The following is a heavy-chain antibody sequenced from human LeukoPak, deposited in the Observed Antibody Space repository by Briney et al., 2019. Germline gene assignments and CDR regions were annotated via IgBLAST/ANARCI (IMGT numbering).Heavy chain of an antibody. CDR1: GGSISSGSYY. V-gene: IGHV4-61*02. J-gene: IGHJ4*02. CDR3: ARAGYYDFWSGYYAFDY. Sequence: PSETLSLSCTVSGGSISSGSYYWSWIRQPAGKGLEWIGRIYTSGSTNYNPSLKSRVTISVDTSKNQFSLKLSSVTAADTAVYYCARAGYYDFWSGYYAFDYWGQGTLVTVSS. D-gene: IGHD3-3*01. CDR2: IYTSGST.